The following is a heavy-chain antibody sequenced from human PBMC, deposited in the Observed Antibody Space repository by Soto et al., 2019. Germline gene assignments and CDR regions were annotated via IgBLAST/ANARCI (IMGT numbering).Heavy chain of an antibody. D-gene: IGHD3-3*01. J-gene: IGHJ5*02. Sequence: WASVKVSCKTSGGNFSNYAISWVRQAPGQGPEWMGGIIPFLGATNYAQKFQGRVTISADKSTSTAYMELSSLRSEDTAVYYCAREVTIFGVAIKFAPWGQGTLVTVSS. V-gene: IGHV1-69*06. CDR1: GGNFSNYA. CDR2: IIPFLGAT. CDR3: AREVTIFGVAIKFAP.